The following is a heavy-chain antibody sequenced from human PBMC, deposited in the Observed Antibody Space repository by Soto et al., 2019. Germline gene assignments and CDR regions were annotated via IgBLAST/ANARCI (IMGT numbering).Heavy chain of an antibody. V-gene: IGHV1-46*01. CDR1: GYTFTSYY. J-gene: IGHJ4*02. D-gene: IGHD3-3*01. Sequence: ASVKVSCKASGYTFTSYYMHWVRQAPGQGLEWTGIINPSGGSTSYAQKFQGRVTMTRDTSTSTVYMELSSLRSEDTAVYYCARRAIFGVVTTEYWGQGTLVTSPQ. CDR3: ARRAIFGVVTTEY. CDR2: INPSGGST.